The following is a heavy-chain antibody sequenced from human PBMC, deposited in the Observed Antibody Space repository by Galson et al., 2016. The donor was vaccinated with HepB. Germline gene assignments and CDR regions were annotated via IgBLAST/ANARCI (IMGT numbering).Heavy chain of an antibody. Sequence: SLRLSCAASGIRFVSYTMNWVRQAPGKGLECVSSMSSDGSLIHYVGSVKGRFTISRDNSKNTVYLQMTSLTTEDTAVYHCVKGGSTTWPPNWFDTWGQGTRVIVSS. V-gene: IGHV3-21*01. J-gene: IGHJ5*02. CDR2: MSSDGSLI. D-gene: IGHD1-1*01. CDR1: GIRFVSYT. CDR3: VKGGSTTWPPNWFDT.